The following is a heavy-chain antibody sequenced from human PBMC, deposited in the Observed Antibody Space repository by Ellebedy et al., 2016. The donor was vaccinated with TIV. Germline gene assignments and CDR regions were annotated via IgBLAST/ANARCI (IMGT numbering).Heavy chain of an antibody. V-gene: IGHV1-2*02. CDR3: ATGSITIFGVVINSYMDV. D-gene: IGHD3-3*01. CDR2: INPNSGGT. CDR1: GYTFTGHY. J-gene: IGHJ6*03. Sequence: ASVKVSXXASGYTFTGHYMRWVRQAPGQGLEWMGWINPNSGGTNYAQKFQGRVTMTRDTSISTAYMEVSRLRFDDTAVYYCATGSITIFGVVINSYMDVWGKGTTVTVSS.